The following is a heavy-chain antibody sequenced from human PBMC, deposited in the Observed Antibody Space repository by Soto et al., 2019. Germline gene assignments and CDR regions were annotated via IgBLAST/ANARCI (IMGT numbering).Heavy chain of an antibody. D-gene: IGHD1-20*01. CDR3: ARAASASHVYFDY. J-gene: IGHJ4*02. Sequence: PSETLALTCTDSGGSVSNYYWSWIRQPAGKGLEWIGRIYTNRITNFSPSLKSRVTMSVDTSKNQVSLKLTSVTAADTAVYYCARAASASHVYFDYWGQGTQVTVSS. CDR1: GGSVSNYY. CDR2: IYTNRIT. V-gene: IGHV4-4*07.